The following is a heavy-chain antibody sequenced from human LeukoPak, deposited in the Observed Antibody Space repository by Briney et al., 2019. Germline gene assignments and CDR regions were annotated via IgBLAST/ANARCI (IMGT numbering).Heavy chain of an antibody. D-gene: IGHD5-18*01. CDR2: ISISVGNT. Sequence: GGSLRLSCAASGFTFSSYAMSWVRQAPGKGLEWVSTISISVGNTYYADSVKGRFTISRDNSKNTLYLQINSLIAEDTAAYFCAKASGYTYEYPFDFWGQGTLVTVSS. J-gene: IGHJ4*02. CDR1: GFTFSSYA. CDR3: AKASGYTYEYPFDF. V-gene: IGHV3-23*01.